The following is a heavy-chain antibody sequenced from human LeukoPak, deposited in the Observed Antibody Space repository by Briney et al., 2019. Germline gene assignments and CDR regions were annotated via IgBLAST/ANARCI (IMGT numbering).Heavy chain of an antibody. Sequence: GGSLRLSCAASGFTFSSYSMNWVRQAPGKGLEWVSSISSSSSYIYYPDSVKGRFTISRDNAKNSLYLQMNSLRAEDTAVYYCARDLYYYDSSGYYWGQGTLVTVSS. D-gene: IGHD3-22*01. CDR3: ARDLYYYDSSGYY. V-gene: IGHV3-21*01. J-gene: IGHJ4*02. CDR2: ISSSSSYI. CDR1: GFTFSSYS.